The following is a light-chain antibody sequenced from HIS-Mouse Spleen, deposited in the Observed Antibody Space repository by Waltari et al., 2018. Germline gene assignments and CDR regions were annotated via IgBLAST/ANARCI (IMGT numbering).Light chain of an antibody. CDR3: AAWDDSLSGPV. J-gene: IGLJ3*02. Sequence: QSVLTQPPSASGTPGPRVTIPCSGRSPNIGSNYVSWYQQLPGTAPKLLIYRKNQRPSGVPDRFSGSKSGTSASLAISGLRSEDEADYYCAAWDDSLSGPVFGGGTKLTVL. CDR2: RKN. CDR1: SPNIGSNY. V-gene: IGLV1-47*01.